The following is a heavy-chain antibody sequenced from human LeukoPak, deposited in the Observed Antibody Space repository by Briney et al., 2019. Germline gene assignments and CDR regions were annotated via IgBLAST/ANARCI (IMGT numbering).Heavy chain of an antibody. Sequence: SETLSLTCTVSGGSISSYYWSWIRQPPGKGLEWIGYIYYSGSTNYNPSLKSRVTISVDTSKNQFSLKLSSVTAADTAVYYCARGGTIYDFWSGYRFDYWGQGTLVTVSS. D-gene: IGHD3-3*01. V-gene: IGHV4-59*01. CDR3: ARGGTIYDFWSGYRFDY. CDR1: GGSISSYY. CDR2: IYYSGST. J-gene: IGHJ4*02.